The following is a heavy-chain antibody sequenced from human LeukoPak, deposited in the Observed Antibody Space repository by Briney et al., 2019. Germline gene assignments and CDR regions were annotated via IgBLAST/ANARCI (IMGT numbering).Heavy chain of an antibody. Sequence: GGSLRLSCVASGFSFRSYAMSWVRQAPGKGLEWVSTISGPGSSTYSADSVKGRFTISRDNSKNTLYMQMHSLRAEDTAIYYCAKPSRDFDSSGYSHFDYWGQGTLVTVSS. V-gene: IGHV3-23*01. CDR2: ISGPGSST. J-gene: IGHJ4*02. D-gene: IGHD3-22*01. CDR1: GFSFRSYA. CDR3: AKPSRDFDSSGYSHFDY.